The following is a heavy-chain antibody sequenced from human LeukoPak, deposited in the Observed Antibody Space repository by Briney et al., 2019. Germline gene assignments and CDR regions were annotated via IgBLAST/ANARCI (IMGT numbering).Heavy chain of an antibody. CDR2: IGGTGGNI. D-gene: IGHD2-21*01. J-gene: IGHJ4*02. V-gene: IGHV3-23*01. Sequence: GGSLRLSCAASGLSIRNYAMYWVRQPPGKGLEWVSAIGGTGGNIFYTDSVKGRFTISRDNSKNTLYLHMNSLRAEDTAIYYCVRDNYSYRLDVWGQGTLVTVSS. CDR1: GLSIRNYA. CDR3: VRDNYSYRLDV.